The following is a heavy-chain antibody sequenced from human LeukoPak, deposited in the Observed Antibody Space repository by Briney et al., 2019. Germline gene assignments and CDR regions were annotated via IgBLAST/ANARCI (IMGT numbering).Heavy chain of an antibody. CDR3: VRDGEGVAISVNYWFDP. V-gene: IGHV1-8*01. CDR1: GFTFTSYD. CDR2: MNPNNGNT. J-gene: IGHJ5*02. D-gene: IGHD3-10*01. Sequence: VASVTVSCEASGFTFTSYDINWVRQASGQGLEWMGWMNPNNGNTGYAQKFQGRVTMTRDTSISTAYMGLRGLRSEDTAVYYCVRDGEGVAISVNYWFDPWGQGTLVTVSS.